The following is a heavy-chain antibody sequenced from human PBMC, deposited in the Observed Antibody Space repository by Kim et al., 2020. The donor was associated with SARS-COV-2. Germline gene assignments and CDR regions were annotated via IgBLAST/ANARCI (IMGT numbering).Heavy chain of an antibody. CDR2: IIPIFGTA. Sequence: SVKVSCKASGGTFSSYAISWVRQAPGQGLEWMGGIIPIFGTANYAQKFQGRVTITADKSTSTAYMELSSLRSEDTAVYYCARAPRYGDYVISYYYGMDVWGQGTTVTVSS. CDR3: ARAPRYGDYVISYYYGMDV. D-gene: IGHD4-17*01. V-gene: IGHV1-69*06. J-gene: IGHJ6*02. CDR1: GGTFSSYA.